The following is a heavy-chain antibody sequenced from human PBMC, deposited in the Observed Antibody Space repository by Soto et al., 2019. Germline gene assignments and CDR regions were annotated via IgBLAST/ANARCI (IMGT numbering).Heavy chain of an antibody. J-gene: IGHJ6*02. Sequence: QVQLQQWGAGLLKPSETLSLTCAVYGGSFSGYYWSWIRQPPGKGLEWIGEINHSGSTNYNPSLKSRVTMSVDTSKNQFSLKLSSVTAADTAVYYCASTMVRGVINYYGMDVWGQGTTVTVSS. CDR3: ASTMVRGVINYYGMDV. V-gene: IGHV4-34*01. CDR1: GGSFSGYY. D-gene: IGHD3-10*01. CDR2: INHSGST.